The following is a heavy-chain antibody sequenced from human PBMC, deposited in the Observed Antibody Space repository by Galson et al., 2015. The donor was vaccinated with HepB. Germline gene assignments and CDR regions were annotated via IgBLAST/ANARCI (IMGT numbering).Heavy chain of an antibody. CDR2: IWSDGSDK. D-gene: IGHD2-2*01. V-gene: IGHV3-33*01. J-gene: IGHJ4*02. CDR3: ARDRTYCGSPSCSRMGPNY. CDR1: GFTFTKYG. Sequence: SLRLSCATSGFTFTKYGMHRVRQAPGKGLEWVALIWSDGSDKNYADSVKGRFTISRDNSKNTVSLQMDSLRAEDTAVYYCARDRTYCGSPSCSRMGPNYWGQGTLVTVSS.